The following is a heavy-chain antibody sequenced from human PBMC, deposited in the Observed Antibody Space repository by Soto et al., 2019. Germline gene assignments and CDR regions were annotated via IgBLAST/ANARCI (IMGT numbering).Heavy chain of an antibody. D-gene: IGHD5-18*01. J-gene: IGHJ4*02. Sequence: SETLSLTCSVSGGAITNYYWNWIRQTPGKGLEWIGYIYHTGSTSKNPSLKSRVTLSLDTSKNQLTLNLTSVTAADTATYYCARSVNRGYSYGYGHWGQGTLVTVSS. CDR2: IYHTGST. CDR3: ARSVNRGYSYGYGH. V-gene: IGHV4-59*01. CDR1: GGAITNYY.